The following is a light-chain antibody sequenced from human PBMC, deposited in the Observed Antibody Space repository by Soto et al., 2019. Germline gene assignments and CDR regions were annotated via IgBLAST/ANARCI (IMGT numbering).Light chain of an antibody. J-gene: IGKJ2*01. CDR1: QTVRSS. V-gene: IGKV3-11*01. CDR2: DAT. Sequence: EIVLTQSPATLSLSPGERATLSCRASQTVRSSLVWYQKKPGQAPRLLIYDATNRANGIPGRFSGSGSGADFTLTISSLDPEDFAVYYCQQGSIWPPEYPFGQGTKVELK. CDR3: QQGSIWPPEYP.